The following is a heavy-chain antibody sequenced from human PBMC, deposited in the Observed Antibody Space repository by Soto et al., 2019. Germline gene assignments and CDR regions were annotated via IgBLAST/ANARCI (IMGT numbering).Heavy chain of an antibody. Sequence: QVQLVESGGGVVQPGGSLRLSCAASGYTFSDHAMHWFRQSPSKGLEWVTVISADGTREFYAESVKGRFIISRDNLKNTLSLQMNTVRDEDTAFYYCATDVGAGGGVGTPGHWGQGTLATVSS. CDR1: GYTFSDHA. V-gene: IGHV3-30-3*01. CDR2: ISADGTRE. J-gene: IGHJ4*01. CDR3: ATDVGAGGGVGTPGH. D-gene: IGHD6-13*01.